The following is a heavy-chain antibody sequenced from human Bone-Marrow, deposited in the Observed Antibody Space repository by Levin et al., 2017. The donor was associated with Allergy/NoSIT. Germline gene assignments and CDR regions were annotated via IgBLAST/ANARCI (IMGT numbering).Heavy chain of an antibody. CDR1: GGSISGGDNY. Sequence: SETLSLTCTVSGGSISGGDNYWSWIRQPPGKGLEWIGYVHYSGDNYNNPSLKSRVSMSVDTSKNQFSVKLTSVTAADTAVYYCARAETAAEIDSWGQGTLVTVSS. D-gene: IGHD2-2*01. J-gene: IGHJ4*02. V-gene: IGHV4-30-4*01. CDR3: ARAETAAEIDS. CDR2: VHYSGDN.